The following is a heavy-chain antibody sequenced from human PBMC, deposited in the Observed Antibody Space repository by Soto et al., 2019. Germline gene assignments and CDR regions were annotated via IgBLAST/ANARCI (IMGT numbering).Heavy chain of an antibody. Sequence: EVQLVQSGAEVKKPGASLKISCKGSGYSFTTSWIGWVRQMPGKGLEWMGMIYPGDSDTRYSPSFQGQVTISADKSISTAYLQWSSLKASDTAMYFCARRQSSSWSFDYWGQGTLVTGSS. J-gene: IGHJ4*02. V-gene: IGHV5-51*03. CDR3: ARRQSSSWSFDY. D-gene: IGHD6-13*01. CDR2: IYPGDSDT. CDR1: GYSFTTSW.